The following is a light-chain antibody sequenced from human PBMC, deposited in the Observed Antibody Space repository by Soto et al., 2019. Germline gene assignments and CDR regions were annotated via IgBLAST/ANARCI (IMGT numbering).Light chain of an antibody. CDR1: SSDVGTFNL. Sequence: QSVLTQPAYVSGFLGQSITRSCTGSSSDVGTFNLVSWFQQHPGKAPKLLIFEGTKRPSGVSDRFSGSKSGNTASLTISGLQAEDEADYHCCSYAGTRTSWVFGTGTKVTVL. CDR3: CSYAGTRTSWV. CDR2: EGT. J-gene: IGLJ1*01. V-gene: IGLV2-23*01.